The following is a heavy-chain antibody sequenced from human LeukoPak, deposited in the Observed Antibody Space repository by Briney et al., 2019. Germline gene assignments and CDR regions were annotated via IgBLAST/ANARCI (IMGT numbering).Heavy chain of an antibody. CDR2: IYYSGST. CDR1: GGSISSSSYY. D-gene: IGHD4-17*01. V-gene: IGHV4-39*01. J-gene: IGHJ2*01. CDR3: ARTVTYWYFDL. Sequence: SETLSHTCTVSGGSISSSSYYWGWIRQPPGKGLEWIGSIYYSGSTYYNPSLKSRVTISVDTSKNQFSLKLSSVTAADTAVYYCARTVTYWYFDLWGRGTLVTVSS.